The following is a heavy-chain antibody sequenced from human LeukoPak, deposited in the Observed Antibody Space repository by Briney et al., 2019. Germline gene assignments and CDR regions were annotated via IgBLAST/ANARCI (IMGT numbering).Heavy chain of an antibody. J-gene: IGHJ4*02. D-gene: IGHD2-8*01. CDR3: ARDKGGYKNGGFDF. CDR1: GGSMRNSY. V-gene: IGHV4-4*07. Sequence: SETLSLTCTVSGGSMRNSYWSWIRQPAGKGLEWVGRIFTTGSTNYNPSLKSRVTMSIDTSKNQFSLNVSSVTAADTAVYYCARDKGGYKNGGFDFWGQGTLVTVSS. CDR2: IFTTGST.